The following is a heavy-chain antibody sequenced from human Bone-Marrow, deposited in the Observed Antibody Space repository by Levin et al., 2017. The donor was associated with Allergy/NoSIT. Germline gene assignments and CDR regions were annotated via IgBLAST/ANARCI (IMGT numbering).Heavy chain of an antibody. CDR3: ARGNCSSTRAATAGYYGMDV. V-gene: IGHV3-33*01. J-gene: IGHJ6*02. D-gene: IGHD2-2*01. Sequence: GGSLRLSCAASGFTFSSYGMHWVRQAPGKGLEWVAVIWYDGSNKYYADSVKGRFTISRDNSKNTLYLQMNSLRAEDTAVYYCARGNCSSTRAATAGYYGMDVWGQGTTVTVSS. CDR2: IWYDGSNK. CDR1: GFTFSSYG.